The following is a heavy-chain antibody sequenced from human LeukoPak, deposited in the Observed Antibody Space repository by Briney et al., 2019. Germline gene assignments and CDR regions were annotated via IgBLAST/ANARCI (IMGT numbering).Heavy chain of an antibody. V-gene: IGHV3-30*04. Sequence: PGRSLRPSCAAFGFTFSTYAMHWVRQAPGKGLEWVAVISYDGSSKYYADSVKGRFTISRDNSKNTLYLQMNSLRAEDTAVYYCARARSSYGYGDAFDIWGQGTMVTVSS. D-gene: IGHD5-18*01. J-gene: IGHJ3*02. CDR3: ARARSSYGYGDAFDI. CDR2: ISYDGSSK. CDR1: GFTFSTYA.